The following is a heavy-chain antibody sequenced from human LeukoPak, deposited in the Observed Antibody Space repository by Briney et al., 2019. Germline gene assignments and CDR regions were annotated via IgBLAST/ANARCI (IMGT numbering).Heavy chain of an antibody. CDR1: GGTFSSYA. CDR2: IIPIFGTA. J-gene: IGHJ4*02. Sequence: ASVKVSCKASGGTFSSYALSWVRQAPGQGLEWMGGIIPIFGTANYAQKFQGRVTITADESTSTAYMELSSLRSEDTAVYYCAVSRDGYNLVPAQLDYWGQGTLVTVSS. CDR3: AVSRDGYNLVPAQLDY. V-gene: IGHV1-69*13. D-gene: IGHD5-24*01.